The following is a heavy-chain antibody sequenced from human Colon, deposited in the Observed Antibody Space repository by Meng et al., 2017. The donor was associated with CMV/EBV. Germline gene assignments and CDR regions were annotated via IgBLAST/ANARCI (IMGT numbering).Heavy chain of an antibody. CDR1: GYTFTGNY. CDR2: INPNSGEA. V-gene: IGHV1-2*02. D-gene: IGHD3-10*01. J-gene: IGHJ4*02. Sequence: ASVKVSCQASGYTFTGNYLHWVRQAPGQGPDLMGWINPNSGEAKSAQKFQGRVTLTRDTSISTVHMELSGLRSDDTAVYYCAREGVDTVLVPPVVFLDYWGQGTLVTVSS. CDR3: AREGVDTVLVPPVVFLDY.